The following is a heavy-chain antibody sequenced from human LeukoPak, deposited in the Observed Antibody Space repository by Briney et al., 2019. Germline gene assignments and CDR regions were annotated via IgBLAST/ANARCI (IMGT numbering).Heavy chain of an antibody. CDR2: IYPGDSDS. CDR1: GYSFSSYW. Sequence: GESLKISCKGSGYSFSSYWIGWVRQMRGKGLEWMGIIYPGDSDSRYSPSFQGQVTISADKSISTAYLQWTSLKASDTAIYYCARPRDYGSGKYYFDYWGQGTLVTVSS. J-gene: IGHJ4*02. D-gene: IGHD3-10*01. V-gene: IGHV5-51*01. CDR3: ARPRDYGSGKYYFDY.